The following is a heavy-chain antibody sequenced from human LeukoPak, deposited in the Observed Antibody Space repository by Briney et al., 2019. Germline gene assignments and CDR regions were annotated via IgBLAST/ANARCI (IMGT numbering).Heavy chain of an antibody. J-gene: IGHJ4*02. CDR2: IYYSGST. CDR3: ARGGGIYYDSSGYYAPNYFDY. CDR1: GGSISSGDYY. V-gene: IGHV4-30-4*01. Sequence: SETLSLTCTVSGGSISSGDYYWRWIRQPPGKGLEWIGYIYYSGSTYYNPSLKSRVTISVDTSKNQFSLKLSSVTAADTAVYYCARGGGIYYDSSGYYAPNYFDYWGQGTLVTVSS. D-gene: IGHD3-22*01.